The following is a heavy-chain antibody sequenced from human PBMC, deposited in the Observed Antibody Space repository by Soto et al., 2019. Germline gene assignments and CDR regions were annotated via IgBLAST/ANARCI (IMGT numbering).Heavy chain of an antibody. CDR3: ASDSDNSNWTNFDS. Sequence: QVQLVQSGSEVKKPGSSVRVSCKTSGDTFSIYTISWLRQAPGQGLEWVGRVLPFLDITTYSQRFQGRVTITADRSTTTAYIELSSLRSEDTAVYYCASDSDNSNWTNFDSWGQGTLVTVSS. V-gene: IGHV1-69*02. D-gene: IGHD6-13*01. J-gene: IGHJ4*02. CDR1: GDTFSIYT. CDR2: VLPFLDIT.